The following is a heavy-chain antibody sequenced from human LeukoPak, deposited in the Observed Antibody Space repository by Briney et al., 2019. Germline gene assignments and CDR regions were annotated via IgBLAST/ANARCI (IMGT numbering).Heavy chain of an antibody. CDR2: INSDGSST. CDR3: ATDVYYRLDV. CDR1: ELPFSDSR. V-gene: IGHV3-74*01. Sequence: EPGGSLRLSCAAPELPFSDSRMHWVRQAPGQGLEWVSRINSDGSSTTYADSVKGRFTISRDNAKNTLYLQMNSLRVEDTAVYYCATDVYYRLDVWGKGTTVTVSS. J-gene: IGHJ6*04.